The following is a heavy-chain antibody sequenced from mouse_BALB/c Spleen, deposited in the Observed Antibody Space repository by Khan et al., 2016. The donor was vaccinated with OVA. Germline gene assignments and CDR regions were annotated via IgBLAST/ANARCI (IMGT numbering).Heavy chain of an antibody. V-gene: IGHV5-4*02. Sequence: EVELVESGGGLVKPGGSLKLSCAASGFTFSDYYMYWVRQTPEKRLEWVATISDGGSYTYYSDSVTGRFTISRDNAKNNLYLQMSSLKSEDTAMYYCARGGYGTFAYWGQGTLVTVSA. CDR1: GFTFSDYY. CDR2: ISDGGSYT. CDR3: ARGGYGTFAY. D-gene: IGHD2-14*01. J-gene: IGHJ3*01.